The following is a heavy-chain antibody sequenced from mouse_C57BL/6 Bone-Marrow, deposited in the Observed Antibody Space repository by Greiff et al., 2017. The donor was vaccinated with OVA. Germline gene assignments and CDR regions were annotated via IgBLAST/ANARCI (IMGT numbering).Heavy chain of an antibody. CDR3: ARDYSKYYFDY. Sequence: EVKLQESGPGLVKPSQSLSLTCSVTGYSITSGYYWNWIRQFPGNKLAWMGYISYDGSNNYNPSLKNRISITRDTSKNQFFLKLNSVTTEDTATYYCARDYSKYYFDYWGQGTTLTVSS. D-gene: IGHD2-5*01. CDR1: GYSITSGYY. V-gene: IGHV3-6*01. J-gene: IGHJ2*01. CDR2: ISYDGSN.